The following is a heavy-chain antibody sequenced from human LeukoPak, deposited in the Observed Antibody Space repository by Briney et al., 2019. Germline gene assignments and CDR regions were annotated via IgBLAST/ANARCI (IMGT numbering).Heavy chain of an antibody. CDR1: GHTLTDYY. J-gene: IGHJ4*02. Sequence: ASVKVSCKASGHTLTDYYMHWVRQAPGQGLEWMGRINPNSGGTNYAQKFQGRVTMTRDTSISTVYMELSRLRSDDTAVYYCARVGYYESSGYYEYWGQGTLVTVSS. CDR2: INPNSGGT. V-gene: IGHV1-2*06. D-gene: IGHD3-22*01. CDR3: ARVGYYESSGYYEY.